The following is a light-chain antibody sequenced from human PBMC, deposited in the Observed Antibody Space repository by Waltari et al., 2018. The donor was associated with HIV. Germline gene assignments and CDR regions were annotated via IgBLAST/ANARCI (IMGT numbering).Light chain of an antibody. J-gene: IGKJ1*01. Sequence: DTVWTQSPGTLSLSPGERATLYCRASQNVYDNYLAWDQQKPGQAPRPLISGPAGRAACIPERFSGSGSGTDFALTISKLEPEDFSVYYCQQNGDSPAFGQGTKVEIK. CDR3: QQNGDSPA. CDR2: GPA. V-gene: IGKV3-20*01. CDR1: QNVYDNY.